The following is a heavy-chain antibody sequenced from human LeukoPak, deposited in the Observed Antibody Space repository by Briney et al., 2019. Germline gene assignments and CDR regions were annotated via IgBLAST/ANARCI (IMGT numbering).Heavy chain of an antibody. CDR3: ASRDGRSSSFRFDP. D-gene: IGHD3-3*01. Sequence: ASVKVSCKASGYTFISYGISWVRQAPGQGLEWMGWISAYNGNTNYAQKFQGRVTMTRDTSISTAYMELSRLRSDDTAVYYCASRDGRSSSFRFDPWGQGTLVTVSS. CDR2: ISAYNGNT. V-gene: IGHV1-18*01. CDR1: GYTFISYG. J-gene: IGHJ5*02.